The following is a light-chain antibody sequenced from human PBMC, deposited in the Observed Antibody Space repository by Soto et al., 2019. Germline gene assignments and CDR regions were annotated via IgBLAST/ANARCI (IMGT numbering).Light chain of an antibody. Sequence: DIQMTQSPSSLSASVGDRVTITCRASQSISKSLNWYQQKPGRAPTLLISVASTLHSGVPSRFSGSGSGTDLTLTISSLQREDFATYYCLQSYSTPPMYTFGQGTKLEIK. J-gene: IGKJ2*01. V-gene: IGKV1-39*01. CDR3: LQSYSTPPMYT. CDR1: QSISKS. CDR2: VAS.